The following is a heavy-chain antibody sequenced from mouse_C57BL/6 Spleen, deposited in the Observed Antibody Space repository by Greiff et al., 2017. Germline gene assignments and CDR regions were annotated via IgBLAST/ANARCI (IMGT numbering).Heavy chain of an antibody. J-gene: IGHJ1*03. D-gene: IGHD1-1*01. CDR3: ARRGYGSSYGYFDV. Sequence: QVQLQQSGAELARPGASVKLSCKASGYTFTSYGISWVKQRTGQGLEWIGEIYPRSGNTYYNEKFKGKATLTADKSSSTAYMELRSLTSEDSAVYFCARRGYGSSYGYFDVWCTGTTVTVSS. CDR2: IYPRSGNT. V-gene: IGHV1-81*01. CDR1: GYTFTSYG.